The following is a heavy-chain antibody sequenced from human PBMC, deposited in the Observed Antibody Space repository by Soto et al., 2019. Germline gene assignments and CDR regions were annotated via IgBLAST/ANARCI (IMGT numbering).Heavy chain of an antibody. CDR2: FDPEDGET. J-gene: IGHJ5*02. D-gene: IGHD3-22*01. CDR1: GYTLTELS. Sequence: ASVKVYCNVSGYTLTELSMHLVRQAPGKGLEWMGGFDPEDGETIYAQKFQGRVTMTEDTSTDTAYMELSSLRSEDTAVDYCATAVYYYDSSGYPVWGNWFDPWGQGTLVTVSS. CDR3: ATAVYYYDSSGYPVWGNWFDP. V-gene: IGHV1-24*01.